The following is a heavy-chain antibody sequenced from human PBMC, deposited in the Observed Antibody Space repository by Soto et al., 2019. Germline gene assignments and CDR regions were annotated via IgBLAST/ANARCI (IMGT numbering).Heavy chain of an antibody. CDR3: SFDHNWSYQLTRC. J-gene: IGHJ4*02. V-gene: IGHV1-69*01. CDR2: IVPMNGSP. Sequence: QVQLVQSGAEVKKPGSSVRVSCKASGGMFYSSAINWVRQAPGQGLEWMGGIVPMNGSPKYAQQCLGRVTISAHASAKTAYMDLSGLTSEATAVYSCSFDHNWSYQLTRCWGRRTQDTVSS. D-gene: IGHD2-2*01. CDR1: GGMFYSSA.